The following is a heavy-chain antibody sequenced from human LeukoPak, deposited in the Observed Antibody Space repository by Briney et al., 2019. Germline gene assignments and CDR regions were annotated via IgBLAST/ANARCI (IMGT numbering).Heavy chain of an antibody. V-gene: IGHV4-39*01. CDR3: ARSNEAYYYGSGSYYKNAFYFDY. J-gene: IGHJ4*02. Sequence: PSETLSLTCTVSGGSISGSSCYWGWIRQSPGRGLEWIGSIYYSDSGQMFYNPSLKSRVTMSADTSKNQFSLRVTSVTAADTAVYYCARSNEAYYYGSGSYYKNAFYFDYWGQGTLVTVSS. D-gene: IGHD3-10*01. CDR2: IYYSDSGQM. CDR1: GGSISGSSCY.